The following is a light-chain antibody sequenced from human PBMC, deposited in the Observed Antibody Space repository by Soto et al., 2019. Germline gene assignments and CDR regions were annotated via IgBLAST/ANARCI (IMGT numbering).Light chain of an antibody. CDR3: QQLNSYPIT. J-gene: IGKJ5*01. CDR1: QGINTF. Sequence: QLTQSPSSLSASVGDRVTITCRASQGINTFLAWYQQKAGKAPKLLIYAASTLQSRASSRFSASGSGTDFTLTVSSLQSEDFATYYCQQLNSYPITFGEGTRLEIK. CDR2: AAS. V-gene: IGKV1-9*01.